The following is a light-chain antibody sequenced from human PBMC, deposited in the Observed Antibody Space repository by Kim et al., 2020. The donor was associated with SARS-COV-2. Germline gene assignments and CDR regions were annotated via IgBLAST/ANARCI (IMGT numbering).Light chain of an antibody. J-gene: IGLJ3*02. CDR1: DLRNQN. V-gene: IGLV3-9*01. CDR2: RDS. Sequence: VALGQTARITCGGNDLRNQNVHWYQQKPGQAPVLIIYRDSDRPSGIPERFSGSSSGNTATLTISRAQAGDEADYYCQVWDSSTAWVFGGGTKLTVL. CDR3: QVWDSSTAWV.